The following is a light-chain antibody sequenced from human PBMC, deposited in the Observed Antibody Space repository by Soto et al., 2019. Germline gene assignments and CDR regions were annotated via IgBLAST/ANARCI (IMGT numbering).Light chain of an antibody. CDR1: QRISNN. CDR2: GAS. CDR3: QHYNNWPTWT. Sequence: EIVMTQSPATLSVSPGERATFSCRASQRISNNLAWYQQKPGQAPRLLIFGASTRATGVPARFSGSGSGTEFTLTISSLQSEDFAVYYCQHYNNWPTWTFGQGTKVEIK. J-gene: IGKJ1*01. V-gene: IGKV3-15*01.